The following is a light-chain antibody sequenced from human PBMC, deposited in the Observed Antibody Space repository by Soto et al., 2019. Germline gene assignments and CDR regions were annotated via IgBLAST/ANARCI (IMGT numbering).Light chain of an antibody. CDR2: GAS. J-gene: IGKJ2*01. CDR1: QSVSSSSY. V-gene: IGKV3-20*01. CDR3: QPYGSSPSYT. Sequence: EIVLTQSPGTLSLSPGERATLSCRASQSVSSSSYLAWYQQKPGQAPRLLIYGASSRATGIPDRFSGSGSGTDFTLTISRLEPKDFAVYYCQPYGSSPSYTFGQGTKLEIK.